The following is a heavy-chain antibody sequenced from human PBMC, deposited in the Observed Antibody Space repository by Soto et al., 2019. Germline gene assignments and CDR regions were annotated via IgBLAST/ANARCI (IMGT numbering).Heavy chain of an antibody. J-gene: IGHJ4*02. CDR2: IIPIFGTA. Sequence: QVQLVQSGAEVKKPGSSVKVSCKASGGTFSSYAISWVRQAPGQGLEWMGGIIPIFGTANYAQKFQGRVTITAEKSTSTAYMELSRLGSEDTAVYYCARPGGATRWGDVFDYWGQGTLVTVSS. V-gene: IGHV1-69*06. D-gene: IGHD5-12*01. CDR1: GGTFSSYA. CDR3: ARPGGATRWGDVFDY.